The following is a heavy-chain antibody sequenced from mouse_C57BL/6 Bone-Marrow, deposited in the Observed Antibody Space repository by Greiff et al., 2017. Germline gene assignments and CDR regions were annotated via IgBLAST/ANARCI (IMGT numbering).Heavy chain of an antibody. CDR2: IYPRSGNT. Sequence: QVQLQQSGAELARPGASVKLSCKASGYTFTSYGISWVKQRTGQGLAWIGEIYPRSGNTYYNEKFKGKATLTADKSSSTAYMELRSLTSEDSAVYFCARPLYYYGSSFYWYFDVWGTGTTVTVSS. J-gene: IGHJ1*03. V-gene: IGHV1-81*01. CDR3: ARPLYYYGSSFYWYFDV. D-gene: IGHD1-1*01. CDR1: GYTFTSYG.